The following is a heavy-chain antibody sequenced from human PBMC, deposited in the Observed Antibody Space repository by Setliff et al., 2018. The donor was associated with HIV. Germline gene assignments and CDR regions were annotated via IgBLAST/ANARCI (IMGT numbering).Heavy chain of an antibody. CDR3: AKDILAAGLFLDY. V-gene: IGHV3-21*05. CDR2: ISFNGNDI. CDR1: GFTFSSYS. J-gene: IGHJ4*02. Sequence: GGSLRLSCAASGFTFSSYSMSWIRQAPGKGLECVSYISFNGNDIHYAESVKGRFTISRDNAKNSLYLQMNSLRAEDTAVYYCAKDILAAGLFLDYWGQGILVTVSS. D-gene: IGHD6-13*01.